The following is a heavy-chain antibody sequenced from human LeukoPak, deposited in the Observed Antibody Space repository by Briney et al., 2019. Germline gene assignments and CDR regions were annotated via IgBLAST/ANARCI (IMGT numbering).Heavy chain of an antibody. CDR1: GGSISSYY. Sequence: SETLSLTCTVSGGSISSYYWSWIRQPPGKGLEWIGNIYHSGSTNYNPSLKSRVTMSVDTSKNQFSLKLSSVTAADTAVYYCARARYGDHDYWGQGTLVTVSS. CDR2: IYHSGST. J-gene: IGHJ4*02. V-gene: IGHV4-59*01. CDR3: ARARYGDHDY. D-gene: IGHD4-17*01.